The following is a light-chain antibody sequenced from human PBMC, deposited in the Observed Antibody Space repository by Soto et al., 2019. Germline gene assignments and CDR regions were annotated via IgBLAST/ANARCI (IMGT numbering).Light chain of an antibody. CDR1: QSISSW. V-gene: IGKV1-5*03. CDR2: KAS. CDR3: QQYSSYPWT. J-gene: IGKJ1*01. Sequence: DIQMTQSPSTLSASVGDRVTITCRASQSISSWLAWYQQKPGKAPKLLIYKASSLESGVPSRFSGSASGTEITLTISSLQPDDFATYYCQQYSSYPWTFGQGTKVEIK.